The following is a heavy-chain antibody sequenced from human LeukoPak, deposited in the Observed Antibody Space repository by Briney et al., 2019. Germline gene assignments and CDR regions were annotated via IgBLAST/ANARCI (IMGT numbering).Heavy chain of an antibody. CDR2: INHMGST. CDR1: GGSFSGYY. V-gene: IGHV4-34*01. J-gene: IGHJ6*02. Sequence: SETLSLTCAVYGGSFSGYYWSWIRQPPGKGLEWIGEINHMGSTNYNPSLKSRVTISVDTSKKQFSLKLSSVTAADTAVYYCARGDSGGYYGSGSYYRNYYYYGMDVWGQGTTVTVSS. CDR3: ARGDSGGYYGSGSYYRNYYYYGMDV. D-gene: IGHD3-10*01.